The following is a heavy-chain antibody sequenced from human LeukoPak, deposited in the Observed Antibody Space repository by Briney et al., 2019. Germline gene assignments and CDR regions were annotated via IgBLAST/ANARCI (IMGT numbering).Heavy chain of an antibody. CDR1: GFTFSRYA. CDR3: VKKADLDIVAVSAAMPSYGIDV. Sequence: PGGSHGRSCSASGFTFSRYAMHWVRQAPGKGLEYVSVISSNGGSRYYADSVKGRFTIFRDNSKNTLYIQMSSLRVEDTAVYYCVKKADLDIVAVSAAMPSYGIDVCSEGWSVTVSS. D-gene: IGHD2-2*01. V-gene: IGHV3-64*05. J-gene: IGHJ6*04. CDR2: ISSNGGSR.